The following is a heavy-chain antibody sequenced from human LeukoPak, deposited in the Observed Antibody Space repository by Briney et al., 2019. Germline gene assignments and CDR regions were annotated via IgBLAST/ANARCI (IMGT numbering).Heavy chain of an antibody. CDR3: ASMIVVVITDGRDAFDI. J-gene: IGHJ3*02. D-gene: IGHD3-22*01. V-gene: IGHV1-69*05. Sequence: SVKVSCKASGGTFSSYAISWVRQAPGQGLEWMGGIIPIFGTANYAQKFQGRVTITTDEKTSKDYMEMRSLRSEDTAVYYCASMIVVVITDGRDAFDIWGQGTMVTVSS. CDR1: GGTFSSYA. CDR2: IIPIFGTA.